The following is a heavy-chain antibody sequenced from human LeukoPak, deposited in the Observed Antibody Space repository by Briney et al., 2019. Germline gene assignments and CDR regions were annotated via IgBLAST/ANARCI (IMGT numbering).Heavy chain of an antibody. Sequence: HPGGSLRLSCAASGFTFSNYWMTWVRQAPGKGLEWVANIKPDGSVGYYVDSVRGRFIISRDNAENSLYLQMNSLRVEDTAVYYCTQNLVAAAGDHWGQGTLLIVSS. D-gene: IGHD6-13*01. CDR2: IKPDGSVG. CDR3: TQNLVAAAGDH. V-gene: IGHV3-7*01. CDR1: GFTFSNYW. J-gene: IGHJ4*02.